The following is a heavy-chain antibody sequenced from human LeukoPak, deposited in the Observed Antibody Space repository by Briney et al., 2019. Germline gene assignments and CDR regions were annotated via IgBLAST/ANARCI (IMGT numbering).Heavy chain of an antibody. D-gene: IGHD5-12*01. CDR2: ISSGSSTI. J-gene: IGHJ3*02. Sequence: GGSLRLSCAASGFTFSGYSMNWVRQAPGKGLEWVSYISSGSSTIYYADSLKGRFAISRDNANNTLYLQMNAVRAEDTAVYYCAKGRVRGRDAFDIWGQGTMVTVPS. V-gene: IGHV3-48*01. CDR3: AKGRVRGRDAFDI. CDR1: GFTFSGYS.